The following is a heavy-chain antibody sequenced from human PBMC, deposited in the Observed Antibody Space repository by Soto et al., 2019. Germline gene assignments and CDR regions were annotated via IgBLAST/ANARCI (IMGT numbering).Heavy chain of an antibody. CDR3: AKKTTSGWLYSSSCLLDY. J-gene: IGHJ4*02. V-gene: IGHV3-23*01. D-gene: IGHD6-13*01. CDR2: ISGSGGST. Sequence: GGSLRLSCAASGFTFSSYAMSWVRQAPGKGLEWVSAISGSGGSTYYADSVKGRFTISRDNSKNTLYLQMNSLRAEDTAVYYCAKKTTSGWLYSSSCLLDYWGQGTLVTVSS. CDR1: GFTFSSYA.